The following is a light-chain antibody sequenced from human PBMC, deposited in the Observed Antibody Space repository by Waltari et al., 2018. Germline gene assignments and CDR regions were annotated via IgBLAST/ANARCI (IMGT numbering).Light chain of an antibody. CDR2: FAS. J-gene: IGKJ1*01. V-gene: IGKV1-9*01. CDR3: RQRNSYQWT. CDR1: QGSQNY. Sequence: CLHKQGSQNYLPLYQQKPGKPPKLLIYFASTLQSGVPSITSGGGSGKDYTHTISSLQPEDFATYYCRQRNSYQWTFSQGTKVEIK.